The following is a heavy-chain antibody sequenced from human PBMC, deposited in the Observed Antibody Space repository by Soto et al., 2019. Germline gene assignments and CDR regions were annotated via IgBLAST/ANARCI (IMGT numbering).Heavy chain of an antibody. Sequence: QVQLVESGGGVVQPGTSLRLSCATSGFTFTNFGIHWVRQAPGKGLEWVAVTSYDGNNIYYGDSVKGRFTISRDNSKNTLYLQMDSLRLEDPAVYYCAKTQSSGWYGVDYWGQGALVTVSS. J-gene: IGHJ4*02. CDR2: TSYDGNNI. CDR1: GFTFTNFG. D-gene: IGHD6-13*01. CDR3: AKTQSSGWYGVDY. V-gene: IGHV3-30*18.